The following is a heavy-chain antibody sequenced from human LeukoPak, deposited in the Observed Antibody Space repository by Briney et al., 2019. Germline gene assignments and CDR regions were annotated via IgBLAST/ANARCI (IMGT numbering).Heavy chain of an antibody. Sequence: GGSLRLSCAASGFSFSSYNMNWVRQAPGKGLEWVSSITSSSTYTFYADSVKGRFTISRDNARNSLYLQMNSLRAEDTAVYYCARDPYSGTYGDTYYYYMDVWGKGTTVTISS. D-gene: IGHD1-26*01. V-gene: IGHV3-21*01. J-gene: IGHJ6*03. CDR3: ARDPYSGTYGDTYYYYMDV. CDR1: GFSFSSYN. CDR2: ITSSSTYT.